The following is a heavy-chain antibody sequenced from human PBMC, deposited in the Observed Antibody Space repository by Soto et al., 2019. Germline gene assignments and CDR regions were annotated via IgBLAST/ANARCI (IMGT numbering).Heavy chain of an antibody. D-gene: IGHD3-22*01. Sequence: GESLKISCKGSGYSFTSYWIGWVRQMPGKGLEWMGIIYPGDSDTRYSPSFQGQVTISADKSISTAYRQWSSLKASDTAMYYCARQQNYYDSSGYYYAVNYYYGMDVWGQGTTVTVSS. J-gene: IGHJ6*02. CDR3: ARQQNYYDSSGYYYAVNYYYGMDV. CDR2: IYPGDSDT. CDR1: GYSFTSYW. V-gene: IGHV5-51*01.